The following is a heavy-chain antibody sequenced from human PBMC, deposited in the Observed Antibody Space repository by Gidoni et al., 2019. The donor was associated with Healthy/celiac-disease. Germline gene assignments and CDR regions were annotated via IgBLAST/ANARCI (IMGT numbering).Heavy chain of an antibody. V-gene: IGHV1-69*01. CDR2: IIPIFGTA. D-gene: IGHD2-2*01. Sequence: QVQLVQSGAEVKKPGSSVMVSCMASGGTFSSYAISWVRQAPGQGLEWMGGIIPIFGTANYAQKFKGRVTITADESTSTAYMELSSLRSEDTAVYYCARVDCSSTSGPPGYYYYGMDVWGQGTTVTVSS. CDR3: ARVDCSSTSGPPGYYYYGMDV. J-gene: IGHJ6*02. CDR1: GGTFSSYA.